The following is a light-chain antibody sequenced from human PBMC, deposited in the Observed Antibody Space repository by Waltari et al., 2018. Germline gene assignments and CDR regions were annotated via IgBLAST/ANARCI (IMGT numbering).Light chain of an antibody. Sequence: EIVLTQSPGTLSLSPGERATLSCRASQSVGRSLAWYQQKPGQAPRLLIYGASSRATGVPDRFSGSGSGTDFSLTIARLEPEDFAMYYCQHYVRLPATFGQGTKVEI. CDR1: QSVGRS. J-gene: IGKJ1*01. V-gene: IGKV3-20*01. CDR3: QHYVRLPAT. CDR2: GAS.